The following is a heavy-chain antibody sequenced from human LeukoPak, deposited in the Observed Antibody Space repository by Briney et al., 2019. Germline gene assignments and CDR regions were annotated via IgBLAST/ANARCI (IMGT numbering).Heavy chain of an antibody. D-gene: IGHD5-18*01. J-gene: IGHJ4*02. CDR3: ATGHSYYYNS. V-gene: IGHV3-74*01. CDR1: GFTFSTYC. Sequence: GRSLRLSCAASGFTFSTYCMHWVRQAPGKGLVWVSRINGDGSSTSSADSVKGRFTISRDNAKNTVYLQMNSLRAEDTAVYYCATGHSYYYNSWGQGTLVTVPS. CDR2: INGDGSST.